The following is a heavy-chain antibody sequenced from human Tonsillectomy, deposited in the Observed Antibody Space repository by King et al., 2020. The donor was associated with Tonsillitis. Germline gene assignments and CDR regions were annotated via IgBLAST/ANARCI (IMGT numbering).Heavy chain of an antibody. D-gene: IGHD3-16*01. Sequence: QLVQSGAEVKKPGESLKISCKGSGYNFTSYWIGWVRQKPGNGLEWMGIIYPGDSDTRYSPSFQGQVTISADKSISTSYLQRSSLKASDTAIFSCARLPSSHCDYVSAFHFDYCGQGTLVTVSS. CDR1: GYNFTSYW. CDR2: IYPGDSDT. V-gene: IGHV5-51*01. CDR3: ARLPSSHCDYVSAFHFDY. J-gene: IGHJ4*02.